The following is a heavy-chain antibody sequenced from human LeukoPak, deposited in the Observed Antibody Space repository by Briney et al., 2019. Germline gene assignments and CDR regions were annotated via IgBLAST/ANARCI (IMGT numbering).Heavy chain of an antibody. J-gene: IGHJ5*02. Sequence: ASVKDSCKTSGYTFNTYGIAWVRQAPGQGLEWMGGIIPIFGTANYAQKVQGRVTITTDESTSTAYMELSSLRSEDTAVFYCAGTTVAMITFRGVLEYNWFDPWGQGTLVTVSS. CDR1: GYTFNTYG. V-gene: IGHV1-69*05. D-gene: IGHD3-16*01. CDR2: IIPIFGTA. CDR3: AGTTVAMITFRGVLEYNWFDP.